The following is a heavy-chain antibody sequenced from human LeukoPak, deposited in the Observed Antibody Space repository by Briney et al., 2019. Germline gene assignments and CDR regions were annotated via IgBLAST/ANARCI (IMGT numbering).Heavy chain of an antibody. Sequence: PSETLSLTCTVSGGSISNYYWNWIRQPPGKGLEWIGYIYYSGSTNYSPSLKSRVTISADTSKNQFSLKLSSVTAADTAVYYCARRDSSGWYYFDHWGQGTLVTVSS. CDR1: GGSISNYY. V-gene: IGHV4-59*01. CDR3: ARRDSSGWYYFDH. CDR2: IYYSGST. J-gene: IGHJ4*02. D-gene: IGHD6-19*01.